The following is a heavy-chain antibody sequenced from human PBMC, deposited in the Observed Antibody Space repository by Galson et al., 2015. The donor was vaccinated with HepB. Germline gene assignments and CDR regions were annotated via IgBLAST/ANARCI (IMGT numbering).Heavy chain of an antibody. V-gene: IGHV3-30*14. CDR3: VRDRAGP. Sequence: LRLSCAASGFTLSRYAVHWVRQAPGEGLEWVAVASADENTKDYGDSAKGRFTISRDTSKSTVYLQMNNLRVEDTAVYYCVRDRAGPWGQGTLVTVSS. J-gene: IGHJ5*02. D-gene: IGHD3-10*01. CDR2: ASADENTK. CDR1: GFTLSRYA.